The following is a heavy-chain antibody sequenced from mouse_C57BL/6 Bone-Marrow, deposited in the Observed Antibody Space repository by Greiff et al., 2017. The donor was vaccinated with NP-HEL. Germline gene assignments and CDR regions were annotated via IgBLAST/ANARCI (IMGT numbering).Heavy chain of an antibody. Sequence: QVQLQQPGAELVMPGASVKLSCKASGYTFTSYWMDWVKQRPGQGLEWIGEIDPSDSYTNYNQKFKGKSTLTVDKSSSTAYMQLSSLTSEDYAVYYCAREFAYWGQGTLVTVSA. V-gene: IGHV1-69*01. CDR3: AREFAY. CDR2: IDPSDSYT. J-gene: IGHJ3*01. CDR1: GYTFTSYW.